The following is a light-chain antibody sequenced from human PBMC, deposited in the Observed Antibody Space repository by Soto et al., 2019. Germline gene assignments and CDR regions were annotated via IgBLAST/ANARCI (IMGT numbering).Light chain of an antibody. CDR1: QSVSSN. CDR3: QQYSSSSRT. J-gene: IGKJ1*01. V-gene: IGKV3-15*01. Sequence: EIVITQSPATLSVSPGERASFSCRASQSVSSNLAWYQQKPGQAPRLLIYGASIRATGIPARFSGSGSGTDFSLTISRLEPEDFAVYYCQQYSSSSRTFGQGTKVDIK. CDR2: GAS.